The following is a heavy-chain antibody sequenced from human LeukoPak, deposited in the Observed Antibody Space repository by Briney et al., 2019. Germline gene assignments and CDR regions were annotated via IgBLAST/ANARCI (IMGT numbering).Heavy chain of an antibody. D-gene: IGHD3-9*01. V-gene: IGHV4-34*01. CDR2: INHSGST. J-gene: IGHJ4*02. CDR3: ARVKSRYFDWLLLGFDY. CDR1: GGSFSGYY. Sequence: SETLSLTCAVYGGSFSGYYWSWIRQPPGKGLEWIGEINHSGSTNYNPSLKSRVTISVDTSKNQFSLKLSSVTAADTAVYYCARVKSRYFDWLLLGFDYGGQGTLVTVSS.